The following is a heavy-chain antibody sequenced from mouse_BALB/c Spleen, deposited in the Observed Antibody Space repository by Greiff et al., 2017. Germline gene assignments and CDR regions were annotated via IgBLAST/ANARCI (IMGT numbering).Heavy chain of an antibody. V-gene: IGHV3-8*02. D-gene: IGHD2-4*01. CDR2: ISYSGST. CDR1: GDSITSGY. CDR3: ARRYYDYDGYYFDY. Sequence: EVQRVESGPSLVKPSQTLSLTCSVTGDSITSGYWNWIRKFPGNKLEYMGYISYSGSTYYNPSLKSRISITRDTSKNQYYLQLNSVTTEDTATYYCARRYYDYDGYYFDYWGQGTTLTVSS. J-gene: IGHJ2*01.